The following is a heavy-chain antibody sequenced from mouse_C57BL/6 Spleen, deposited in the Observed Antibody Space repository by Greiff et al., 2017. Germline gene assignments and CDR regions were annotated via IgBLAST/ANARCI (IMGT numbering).Heavy chain of an antibody. CDR1: GYTFTSYW. Sequence: QVQLQQPGAELVKPGASAKMSCKASGYTFTSYWITWVKQRPGQGLEWIGDIYPGSGSTNYNEKFKSKATLTVDTSPSTAYMQRSSLTSEDSAVYYGARSYRGSMDSWGQGTSVTVSS. D-gene: IGHD2-14*01. CDR3: ARSYRGSMDS. J-gene: IGHJ4*01. CDR2: IYPGSGST. V-gene: IGHV1-55*01.